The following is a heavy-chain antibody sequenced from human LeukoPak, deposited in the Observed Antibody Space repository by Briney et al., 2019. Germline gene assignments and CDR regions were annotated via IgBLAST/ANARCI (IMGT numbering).Heavy chain of an antibody. CDR2: ISSSGSTI. CDR1: GFTFSSYE. V-gene: IGHV3-48*03. Sequence: GGSLRLSCAASGFTFSSYEMNWVRQAPGKGLEWVSYISSSGSTIYYADPVKGRFTISRDNAKNSLYLQMNSLRAEDTAVYYCARDSLWFGELHWGQGTLVTVSS. J-gene: IGHJ4*02. CDR3: ARDSLWFGELH. D-gene: IGHD3-10*01.